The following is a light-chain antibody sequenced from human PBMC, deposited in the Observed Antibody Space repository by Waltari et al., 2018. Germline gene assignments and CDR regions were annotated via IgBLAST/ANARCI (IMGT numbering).Light chain of an antibody. CDR3: AAWDDSLEEV. CDR1: SSNIGSNF. V-gene: IGLV1-47*01. Sequence: QSVLTQPPSASGAPGQRVTISCSGSSSNIGSNFVYWYQQLPGTAPKLLIYRNNQRPAGGPCRFAGYNSGTSASLAISGLRSEDEAHYYCAAWDDSLEEVFGGGTKLTVL. J-gene: IGLJ2*01. CDR2: RNN.